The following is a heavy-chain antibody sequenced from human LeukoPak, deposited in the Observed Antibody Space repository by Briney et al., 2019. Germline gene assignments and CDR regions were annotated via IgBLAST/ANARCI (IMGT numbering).Heavy chain of an antibody. CDR3: ARGGDILDY. Sequence: PSETLSLTCTVSGGSITSGGFSWTWIRQPPGNGLEWIGYIYHDGTTSYNLSLRSRLTISIDGSKNQFSLKMTSVTAADTAVYYCARGGDILDYWGQGALVAVSS. D-gene: IGHD5-12*01. CDR2: IYHDGTT. J-gene: IGHJ4*02. CDR1: GGSITSGGFS. V-gene: IGHV4-30-2*01.